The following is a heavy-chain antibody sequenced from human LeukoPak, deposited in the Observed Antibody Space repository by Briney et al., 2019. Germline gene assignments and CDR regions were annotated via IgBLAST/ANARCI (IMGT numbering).Heavy chain of an antibody. D-gene: IGHD3-10*01. CDR2: IVHDGSNK. CDR3: AKDWGPKFASGSSYLDS. CDR1: GFTFSTYG. J-gene: IGHJ4*02. V-gene: IGHV3-30*18. Sequence: GRSLRLSCAASGFTFSTYGMHWVRQAPGTGLEWVAVIVHDGSNKYYADSVKGRFTISRDNSKNTLYLQMNGLRPEDTAVYFCAKDWGPKFASGSSYLDSWGQGTLVTVSS.